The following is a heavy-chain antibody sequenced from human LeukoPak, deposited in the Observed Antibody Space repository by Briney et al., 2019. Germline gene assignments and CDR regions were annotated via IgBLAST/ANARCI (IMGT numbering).Heavy chain of an antibody. CDR3: AKDKGDSSGWLNFDY. V-gene: IGHV3-23*01. CDR1: GFTFSSYA. D-gene: IGHD6-19*01. Sequence: GASLRLSCSASGFTFSSYAMSWVRQAPGKGLEWVSAISGSGGSTYYADSVKGRFTISRDNSKNTLYLQMNRLRAEDTAVYYCAKDKGDSSGWLNFDYWGQGTLVTVSS. J-gene: IGHJ4*02. CDR2: ISGSGGST.